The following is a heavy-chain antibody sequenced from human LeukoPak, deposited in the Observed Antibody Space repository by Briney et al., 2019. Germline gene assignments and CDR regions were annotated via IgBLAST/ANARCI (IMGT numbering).Heavy chain of an antibody. Sequence: ASVKVSCKASGYTHSSYGISWVRQAPGQGLEWMGWISAYNGNTNYAQKLQGRVTMTTDTSTSTAYMELRSLRSDDTAVYYCARDHSSGWYGGYWGQGTLVTVSS. D-gene: IGHD6-19*01. J-gene: IGHJ4*02. CDR3: ARDHSSGWYGGY. CDR2: ISAYNGNT. V-gene: IGHV1-18*01. CDR1: GYTHSSYG.